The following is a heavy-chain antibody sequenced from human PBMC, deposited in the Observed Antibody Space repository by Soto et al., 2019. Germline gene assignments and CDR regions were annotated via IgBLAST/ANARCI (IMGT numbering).Heavy chain of an antibody. J-gene: IGHJ3*02. CDR2: IIPIFGTA. V-gene: IGHV1-69*13. CDR1: GGTFSSYA. Sequence: SVKVSCKASGGTFSSYAISWVRQAPGQGLEWMGGIIPIFGTANYAQKFQGRVTITADESTSTAYMELSSLRSEDTAVYYCARRGYYDSSGYFDAFDISGQGTMVTVPS. CDR3: ARRGYYDSSGYFDAFDI. D-gene: IGHD3-22*01.